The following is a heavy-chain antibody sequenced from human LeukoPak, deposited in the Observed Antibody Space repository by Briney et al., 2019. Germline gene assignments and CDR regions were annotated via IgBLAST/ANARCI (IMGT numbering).Heavy chain of an antibody. CDR1: GFTFSSYA. J-gene: IGHJ4*02. CDR3: ARADPYYGSGSLYDY. D-gene: IGHD3-10*01. Sequence: PGGSLRLSCAASGFTFSSYAMSWVRQAPGKGLEWVSAISGSGGSTYYADSVKGRFTISRDNSKNTLYLQMNSLRAEDTAVYYCARADPYYGSGSLYDYWGQGTLVTVSS. V-gene: IGHV3-23*01. CDR2: ISGSGGST.